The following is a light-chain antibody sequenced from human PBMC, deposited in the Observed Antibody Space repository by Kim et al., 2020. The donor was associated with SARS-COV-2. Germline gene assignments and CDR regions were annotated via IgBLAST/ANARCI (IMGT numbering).Light chain of an antibody. Sequence: SVSPGQTARITCSGDKLVDKYACWYQQKPGQSPVLVIYKDSKRHSGIPKRFSGSSSGNTATLTISGTQAMDEADYYCQAWDGSTVVFGGGTQLTVL. V-gene: IGLV3-1*01. CDR3: QAWDGSTVV. J-gene: IGLJ2*01. CDR1: KLVDKY. CDR2: KDS.